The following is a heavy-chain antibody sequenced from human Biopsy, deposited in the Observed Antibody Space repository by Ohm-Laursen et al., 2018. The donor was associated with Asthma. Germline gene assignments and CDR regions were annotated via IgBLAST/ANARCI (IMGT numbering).Heavy chain of an antibody. CDR1: EYTFTSNA. V-gene: IGHV1-3*01. CDR2: LNPVNGNT. CDR3: AREVGATRYDP. J-gene: IGHJ5*02. D-gene: IGHD1-26*01. Sequence: ASVKVSCKASEYTFTSNAIHWMRQAPGQSLEWMAWLNPVNGNTKYSQQFQGRVTITRDTSASTAYMELSSLTSEDTAVFYCAREVGATRYDPWGQGTLVTVSS.